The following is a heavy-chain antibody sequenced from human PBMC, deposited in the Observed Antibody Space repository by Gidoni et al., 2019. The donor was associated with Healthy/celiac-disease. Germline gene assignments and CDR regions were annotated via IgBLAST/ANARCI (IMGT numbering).Heavy chain of an antibody. J-gene: IGHJ3*02. Sequence: EVQLLESGGGLVQPGGTLKLSCAPSGFTFSSYAMTWVRQAPGKGLEWVSAISGSGGSTYYADSVKGRFTISRDNSKNTLYLQMNSLRAEDTAVYYCAKDLRRVATIDAFDIWGQGTMVTVSS. CDR3: AKDLRRVATIDAFDI. CDR1: GFTFSSYA. V-gene: IGHV3-23*01. CDR2: ISGSGGST. D-gene: IGHD5-12*01.